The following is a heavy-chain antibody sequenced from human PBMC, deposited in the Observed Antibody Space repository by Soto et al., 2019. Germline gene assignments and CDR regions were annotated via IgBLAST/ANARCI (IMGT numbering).Heavy chain of an antibody. J-gene: IGHJ4*02. CDR3: AKYDVPWTAVVDHFDY. CDR1: GFTFSSYA. CDR2: ISGSGGST. V-gene: IGHV3-23*01. D-gene: IGHD2-21*01. Sequence: PGGSLRLSCAASGFTFSSYAMSWVRQAPGKGLEWVSAISGSGGSTYYADSVKGRFTISRDNSKNTLYLQMNSLRAEDTAVYYCAKYDVPWTAVVDHFDYWGQGTLVTVSS.